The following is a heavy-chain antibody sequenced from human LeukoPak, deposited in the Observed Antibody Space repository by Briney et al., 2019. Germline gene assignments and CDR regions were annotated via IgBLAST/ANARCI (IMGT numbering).Heavy chain of an antibody. CDR2: MYYSGST. J-gene: IGHJ3*02. D-gene: IGHD6-19*01. Sequence: SETLSLTCTVPGGSISSYYWSWIRQPPGKGLEWIGYMYYSGSTSQNPSLRGRVTISMDISKNQFSLKLSSVTAADTAVYYCARDLRTVAANSHDAFDIWGQGTMVTVSS. V-gene: IGHV4-59*01. CDR1: GGSISSYY. CDR3: ARDLRTVAANSHDAFDI.